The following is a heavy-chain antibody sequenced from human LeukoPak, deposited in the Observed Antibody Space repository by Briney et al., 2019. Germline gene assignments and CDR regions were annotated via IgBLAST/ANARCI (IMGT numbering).Heavy chain of an antibody. CDR2: FDPEDGET. V-gene: IGHV1-24*01. Sequence: ASVKVSCKVSGYTLTELSMHWVRQAPGKGLEWMGGFDPEDGETIYAQKCQGRVTMTEDTSTDTAYMELSSLRSEDTAVYYCATLGTYDSPIAVAASFDYWGQGTLVTVSS. CDR3: ATLGTYDSPIAVAASFDY. D-gene: IGHD6-19*01. J-gene: IGHJ4*02. CDR1: GYTLTELS.